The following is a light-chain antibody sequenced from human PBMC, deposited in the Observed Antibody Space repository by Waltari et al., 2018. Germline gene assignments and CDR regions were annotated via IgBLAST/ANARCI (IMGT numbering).Light chain of an antibody. V-gene: IGLV2-14*03. CDR3: SSFTTNTTRV. J-gene: IGLJ2*01. Sequence: WYQQPPGKAPKLLIYDVNNRPSGVSTRFSGSKFGNTAFLTISGLQAEDEADYYCSSFTTNTTRVFGGGTKLTVL. CDR2: DVN.